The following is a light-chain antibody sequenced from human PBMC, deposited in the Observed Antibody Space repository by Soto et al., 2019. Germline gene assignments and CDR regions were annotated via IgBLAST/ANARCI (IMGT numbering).Light chain of an antibody. V-gene: IGKV3-15*01. Sequence: EVVLTQSPATLSVSPGDRATLSCRASQSVSNNLAWYQQKPGQAPRLLIYGASTRATGIPARFSGSGSGTEFTLTISSLQSEDFAVYYCQQYNNWPPWKFGKGTKVDIK. J-gene: IGKJ1*01. CDR3: QQYNNWPPWK. CDR2: GAS. CDR1: QSVSNN.